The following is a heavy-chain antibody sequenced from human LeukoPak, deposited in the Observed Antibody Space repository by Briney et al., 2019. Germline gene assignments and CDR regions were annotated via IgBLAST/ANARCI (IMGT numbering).Heavy chain of an antibody. Sequence: PSETLSLTCTVSGGSINCYYWNWIRQPPGKGLEWIAYIYDSGSTNYNPSLKSRVTISVDTSKNPFSLKLSSVTAADTAVYYCARRRYDWGQGTLVTVSS. CDR2: IYDSGST. V-gene: IGHV4-59*08. D-gene: IGHD5-18*01. CDR3: ARRRYD. J-gene: IGHJ4*02. CDR1: GGSINCYY.